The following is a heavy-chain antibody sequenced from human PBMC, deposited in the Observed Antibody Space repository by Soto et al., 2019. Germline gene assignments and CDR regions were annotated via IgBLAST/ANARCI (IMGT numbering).Heavy chain of an antibody. CDR3: ARPALYRGTVAGSDYIYNGMDV. V-gene: IGHV5-10-1*01. CDR2: VDPSESYT. D-gene: IGHD3-10*01. J-gene: IGHJ6*02. Sequence: ESLRVSCNGSGFRLTSYWIPWVRQMPGKGLEWMVRVDPSESYTNYSPSFQGHVTISVDKSISTAYLQWSSLKASDTALYYCARPALYRGTVAGSDYIYNGMDVRSQGTTVTVSS. CDR1: GFRLTSYW.